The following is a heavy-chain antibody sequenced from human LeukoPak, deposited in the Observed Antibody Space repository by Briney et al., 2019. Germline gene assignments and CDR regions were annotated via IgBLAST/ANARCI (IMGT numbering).Heavy chain of an antibody. CDR1: GGSISSYY. D-gene: IGHD5-12*01. V-gene: IGHV4-4*07. CDR2: IYSSGST. Sequence: SEALSLTCTVSGGSISSYYWNWIRQPAGKGLEWIGRIYSSGSTNYNSSLKSRVIMSVDTSKNQFSLKLSSVTAADTAVYYCARTKGGYEFLLDYWGQGTLVTVSS. CDR3: ARTKGGYEFLLDY. J-gene: IGHJ4*02.